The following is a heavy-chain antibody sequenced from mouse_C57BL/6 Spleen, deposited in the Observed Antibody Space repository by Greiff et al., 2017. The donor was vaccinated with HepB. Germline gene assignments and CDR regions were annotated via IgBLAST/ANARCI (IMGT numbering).Heavy chain of an antibody. CDR3: APSYGSSPYFDY. V-gene: IGHV1-64*01. CDR2: IHPNSGST. D-gene: IGHD1-1*01. J-gene: IGHJ2*01. CDR1: GYTFTSYW. Sequence: QVHVKQPGAELVKPGASVKLSCKASGYTFTSYWMHWVKQRPGQGLEWIGMIHPNSGSTNYNEKFKSKATLTVDKSSSTAYMQLSSLTSEDSAVYYCAPSYGSSPYFDYWGQGTTLTVSS.